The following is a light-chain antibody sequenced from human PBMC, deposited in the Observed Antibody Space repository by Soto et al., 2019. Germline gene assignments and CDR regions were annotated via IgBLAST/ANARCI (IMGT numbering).Light chain of an antibody. Sequence: EIVMTQSPATLSVSPGERATLSWGASQSVSSNLAWYQQKPGQAPRLLIYGASNRATGIPARFSGSGSGTDFTLTIGSLETEDFAVYDCQQRSNWPPTFCQGTRLEI. CDR3: QQRSNWPPT. CDR1: QSVSSN. J-gene: IGKJ5*01. V-gene: IGKV3-11*01. CDR2: GAS.